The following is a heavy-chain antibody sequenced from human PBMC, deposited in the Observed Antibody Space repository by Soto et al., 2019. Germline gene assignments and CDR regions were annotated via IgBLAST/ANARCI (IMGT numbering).Heavy chain of an antibody. CDR3: ARDRRDLFGEYTAFDI. CDR1: GFTFSSYS. Sequence: GGSLRLSCAASGFTFSSYSMNWVRQAPGKGLEWVSSISSSSSYIYYADSVKGRFTISRDNAKNSLYLQMNSLRAEDTAVYYCARDRRDLFGEYTAFDIWGQGTMVPVSS. V-gene: IGHV3-21*01. CDR2: ISSSSSYI. J-gene: IGHJ3*02. D-gene: IGHD4-17*01.